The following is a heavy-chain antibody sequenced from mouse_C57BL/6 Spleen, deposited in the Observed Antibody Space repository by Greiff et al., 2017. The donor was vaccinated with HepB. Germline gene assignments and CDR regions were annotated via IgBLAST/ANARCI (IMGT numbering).Heavy chain of an antibody. V-gene: IGHV1-39*01. Sequence: VQLKESGPELVKPGASVKISCKASGYSFTDYNMNWVKQSNGKSLEWIGVINPNYGTTSYNQKVKGKATLTVDQSSSTPYLQLNSLTSEDSAVYYCARERGPYYFDYWGQGTTLTVSS. J-gene: IGHJ2*01. CDR1: GYSFTDYN. CDR3: ARERGPYYFDY. CDR2: INPNYGTT.